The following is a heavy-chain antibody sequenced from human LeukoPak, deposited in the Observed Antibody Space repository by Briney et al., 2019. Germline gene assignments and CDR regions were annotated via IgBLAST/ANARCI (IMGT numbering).Heavy chain of an antibody. V-gene: IGHV4-4*07. CDR2: INTSGST. J-gene: IGHJ6*04. CDR3: VRDESRDL. Sequence: SETLSLTCTVSRGSINKDYWSWIRQPAGKRLEWIGRINTSGSTNYNPSLKSRVTMSVDTSKNQFSLKLSSVTAADTAVYYCVRDESRDLWGKGTTVTVSS. CDR1: RGSINKDY.